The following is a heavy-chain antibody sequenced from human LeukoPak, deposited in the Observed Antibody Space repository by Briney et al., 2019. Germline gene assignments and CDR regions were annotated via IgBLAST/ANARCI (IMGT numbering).Heavy chain of an antibody. CDR1: GYTFTGYY. V-gene: IGHV1-2*02. D-gene: IGHD3-9*01. Sequence: ASVKVSCKASGYTFTGYYTHWVRQAPGQGLEWMGWINPDSGGTYYAQKFQGRVTMTRDTSISTAYMELSRLRSDDTAVYYCANIMPGYYNGYWGQGTLVTVSS. J-gene: IGHJ4*02. CDR2: INPDSGGT. CDR3: ANIMPGYYNGY.